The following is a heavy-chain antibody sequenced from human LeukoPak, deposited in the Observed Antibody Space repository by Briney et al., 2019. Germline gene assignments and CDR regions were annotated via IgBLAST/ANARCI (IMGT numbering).Heavy chain of an antibody. D-gene: IGHD6-6*01. CDR2: ISSSSSYI. CDR1: EFTFSSYS. V-gene: IGHV3-21*01. Sequence: PGGSLRLSCAASEFTFSSYSMNWVRQAPGKGLEWVSSISSSSSYIYYADSVKGRFTISRDNAKNSLYLQMNSLRAEDTAVYYCARAKEYSSSLYYFDYWGQGTLVTVSS. J-gene: IGHJ4*02. CDR3: ARAKEYSSSLYYFDY.